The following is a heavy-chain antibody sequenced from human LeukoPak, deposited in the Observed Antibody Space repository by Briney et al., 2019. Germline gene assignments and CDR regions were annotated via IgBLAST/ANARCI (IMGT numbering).Heavy chain of an antibody. J-gene: IGHJ4*02. D-gene: IGHD5-24*01. V-gene: IGHV3-30-3*01. CDR3: ARDRRRDGYNCDY. Sequence: GRSLRLSCAASGFTFSSHAMHWVRQAPGKGLEWVAVISYDGSNEYYADSVKGRFTISRDNSKNTLYLQMNSLRAEDTAVYYCARDRRRDGYNCDYWGQGTLVTVSS. CDR2: ISYDGSNE. CDR1: GFTFSSHA.